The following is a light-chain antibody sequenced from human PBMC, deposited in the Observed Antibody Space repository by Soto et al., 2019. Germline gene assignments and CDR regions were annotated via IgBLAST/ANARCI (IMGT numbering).Light chain of an antibody. V-gene: IGLV2-14*03. Sequence: QSALTQPASVSGSPGQSITISCTGTSRDIGGYDYVSWYQQHPGKAPKLIIYDVSARPSGISSRFSGSKSGNTASLTISGLQAEDEADYYCSSYTSSSTLVVFGGGTKLTVL. J-gene: IGLJ2*01. CDR3: SSYTSSSTLVV. CDR2: DVS. CDR1: SRDIGGYDY.